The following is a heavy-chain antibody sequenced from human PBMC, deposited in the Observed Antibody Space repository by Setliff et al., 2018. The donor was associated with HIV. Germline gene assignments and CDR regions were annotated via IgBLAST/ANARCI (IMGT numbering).Heavy chain of an antibody. D-gene: IGHD3-3*01. CDR1: GFTFSSYE. Sequence: SLRLSCAASGFTFSSYEMNWVRQAPGKGLEWVSDISSSGSTIYYADSVKGRFTISRDNAKNSLYLQMNSLRAEDTAVYYCARVFLEWLLYRPDYVMDVWGQGTTVTVSS. CDR2: ISSSGSTI. J-gene: IGHJ6*02. CDR3: ARVFLEWLLYRPDYVMDV. V-gene: IGHV3-48*03.